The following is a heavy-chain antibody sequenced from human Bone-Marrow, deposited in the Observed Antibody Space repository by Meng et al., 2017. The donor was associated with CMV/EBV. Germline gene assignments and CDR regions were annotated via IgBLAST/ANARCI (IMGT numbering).Heavy chain of an antibody. J-gene: IGHJ6*02. Sequence: GESLKISCAASGFTVSSNYMSWVRQAPGKGLEWVSVIYSGGSTYYADSVKGRFTISRDNAKNSLYLRMNSLRAEDTAVYYCARGNEDTGYGMDVWGQGTTVTVSS. CDR3: ARGNEDTGYGMDV. D-gene: IGHD2-15*01. CDR1: GFTVSSNY. CDR2: IYSGGST. V-gene: IGHV3-53*01.